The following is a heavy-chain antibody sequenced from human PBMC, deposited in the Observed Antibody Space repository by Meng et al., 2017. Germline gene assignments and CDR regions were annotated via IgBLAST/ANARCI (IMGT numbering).Heavy chain of an antibody. CDR3: ARGAALRSSSSNFDY. V-gene: IGHV1-18*01. CDR2: ISAYNGNT. CDR1: GYTFTSYG. J-gene: IGHJ4*02. Sequence: ASVKVSCKASGYTFTSYGTSWVRQAPGQGLEWMGWISAYNGNTNYAQKLQGRVTMTTDTSTSTAYMELRSLRSDDTAVYYCARGAALRSSSSNFDYWGQGTLVTVSS. D-gene: IGHD6-13*01.